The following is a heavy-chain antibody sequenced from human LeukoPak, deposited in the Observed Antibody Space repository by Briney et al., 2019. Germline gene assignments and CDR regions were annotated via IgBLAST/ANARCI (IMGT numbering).Heavy chain of an antibody. J-gene: IGHJ4*02. CDR1: GFTLSSYW. Sequence: GGSLRLSCAASGFTLSSYWMSWVRQAPGKGLEWVANIKQDGSEKYYVDSVKGRFTISRDNAKNSLYLQMNSLRAEDTAVYYCARTPRWELLGGWFDYWGQGTLVTVSS. CDR3: ARTPRWELLGGWFDY. CDR2: IKQDGSEK. D-gene: IGHD1-26*01. V-gene: IGHV3-7*01.